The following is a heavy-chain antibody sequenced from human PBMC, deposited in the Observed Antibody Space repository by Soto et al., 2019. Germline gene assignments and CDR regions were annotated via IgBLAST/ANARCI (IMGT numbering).Heavy chain of an antibody. V-gene: IGHV3-33*01. CDR2: IWYDGSNK. J-gene: IGHJ3*02. CDR3: ARQYSGYVLNAFDI. CDR1: GFTFSSYG. D-gene: IGHD5-12*01. Sequence: GGSLRLSCAASGFTFSSYGMHWVRQAPGKGLEWVAVIWYDGSNKYYADSVKGRFTISRDNSKNTLYLQMNSLRAEDTAVYYCARQYSGYVLNAFDIWGQGTMVTVSS.